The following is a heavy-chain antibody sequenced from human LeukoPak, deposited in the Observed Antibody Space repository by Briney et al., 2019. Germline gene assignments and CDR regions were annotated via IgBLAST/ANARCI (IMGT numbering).Heavy chain of an antibody. CDR3: AKGGPAMELAIHFDQ. J-gene: IGHJ4*02. V-gene: IGHV3-23*01. CDR1: GFTFSSYA. Sequence: GGSLRLSCAASGFTFSSYAMSWVRQAPGKGLEWVSGISGSGGSTYYADSVKGRFTISRDNSKNTLFLQMNSLRAEDTAVYYCAKGGPAMELAIHFDQWGQGTLVTVSS. D-gene: IGHD5-24*01. CDR2: ISGSGGST.